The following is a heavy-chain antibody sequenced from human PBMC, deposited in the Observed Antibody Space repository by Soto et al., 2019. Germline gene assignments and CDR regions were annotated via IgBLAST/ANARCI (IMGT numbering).Heavy chain of an antibody. D-gene: IGHD6-13*01. CDR3: ARAAHYSSPFRWFDP. Sequence: QVQLQESGPGLVKPSQTLSLTCTVSCGSISSGGYYWSWIRQHPGKGLEWIGYIYYSGSTYYNPSLNSRLTTAVHTSKNQVSLKLSSVTAAERAVYYCARAAHYSSPFRWFDPWCQGTPVTVSS. CDR1: CGSISSGGYY. V-gene: IGHV4-31*03. CDR2: IYYSGST. J-gene: IGHJ5*02.